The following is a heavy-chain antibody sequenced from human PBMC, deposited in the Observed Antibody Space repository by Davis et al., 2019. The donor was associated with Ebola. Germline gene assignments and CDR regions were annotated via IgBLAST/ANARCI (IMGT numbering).Heavy chain of an antibody. CDR1: GGSMSDYY. CDR3: ARGGAFTPTLAARLDY. D-gene: IGHD6-6*01. Sequence: PSETLSLTCTVSGGSMSDYYWNWIRQPPGKGLQWIGYIYFSGSTKYNPSLKSRVTLSADTSNNQFSLKVTSVTAADTAIYFCARGGAFTPTLAARLDYWGQGALVTVSS. J-gene: IGHJ4*02. V-gene: IGHV4-59*01. CDR2: IYFSGST.